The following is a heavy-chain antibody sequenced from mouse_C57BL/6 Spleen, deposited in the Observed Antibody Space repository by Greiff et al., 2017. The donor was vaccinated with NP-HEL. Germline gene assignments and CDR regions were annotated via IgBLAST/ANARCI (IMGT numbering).Heavy chain of an antibody. Sequence: VQLQQSGPELVKPGASVKISCKASGYAFSSSWMNWVKQRPGKGLEWIGRIYPGDGDTNYNGKFKGKATLTADKSSSTAYMQLSSLTSEDSAVYFCARQRLLIYYGNYVDAMDYWGQGTSVTVSS. CDR2: IYPGDGDT. D-gene: IGHD2-1*01. CDR1: GYAFSSSW. V-gene: IGHV1-82*01. CDR3: ARQRLLIYYGNYVDAMDY. J-gene: IGHJ4*01.